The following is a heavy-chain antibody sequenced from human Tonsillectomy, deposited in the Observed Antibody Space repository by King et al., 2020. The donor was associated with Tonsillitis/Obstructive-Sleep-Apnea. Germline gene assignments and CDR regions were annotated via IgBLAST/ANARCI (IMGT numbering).Heavy chain of an antibody. J-gene: IGHJ4*02. CDR2: IRSKAYGGTT. V-gene: IGHV3-49*04. CDR3: TRGPATGGDPSKYYFFDY. CDR1: GFTFGDYA. D-gene: IGHD2-21*02. Sequence: VQLVESGGGLVQSGRSLRLSCTASGFTFGDYAMSWVRQAPGEGLEWVGFIRSKAYGGTTEYAASVKGTFTISRDDSKSIAYLQMNSLKTEDTAVYYCTRGPATGGDPSKYYFFDYWGQGALVTVSS.